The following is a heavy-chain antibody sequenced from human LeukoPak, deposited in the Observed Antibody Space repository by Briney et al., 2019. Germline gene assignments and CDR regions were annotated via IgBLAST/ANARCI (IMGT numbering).Heavy chain of an antibody. V-gene: IGHV3-53*01. D-gene: IGHD2-2*01. Sequence: AGGSLRLSCAASGFTVSSNYMSWVRRAPGRGLEWVSVIYSGGGTYYADSVKGRFTISRDNSKNTLYLQMNSLRTEDTAVYFCARGYCRSVDCSPPEAFDIWGQGTMVTVSS. CDR3: ARGYCRSVDCSPPEAFDI. J-gene: IGHJ3*02. CDR1: GFTVSSNY. CDR2: IYSGGGT.